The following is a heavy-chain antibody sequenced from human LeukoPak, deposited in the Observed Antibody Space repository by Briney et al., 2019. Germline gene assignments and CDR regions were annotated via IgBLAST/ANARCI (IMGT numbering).Heavy chain of an antibody. CDR2: IYHSGSN. J-gene: IGHJ4*02. D-gene: IGHD3-9*01. Sequence: SETLSLTYAVSGGSIRSGGYSSSWIRQPPGKGLEWIGYIYHSGSNYYNTSLKSRVTISVDRTKNQFSLKLSSVTAADFFFKQKAGYDILTGYYTDYWGQGTLVTVSS. CDR3: AGYDILTGYYTDY. CDR1: GGSIRSGGYS. V-gene: IGHV4-30-2*01.